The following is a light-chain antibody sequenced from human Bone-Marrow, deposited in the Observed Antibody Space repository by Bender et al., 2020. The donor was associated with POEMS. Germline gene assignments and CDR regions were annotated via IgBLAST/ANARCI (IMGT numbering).Light chain of an antibody. CDR3: CSYAGSSTVV. Sequence: QSVLTQPPSASGSPGQSVTISCTGTSSDVGSYRLVSWYQQHPDKAPKFLIYDVTKRPSGVSNRFSGFKSGNTASLTISGLQAEDEADYYCCSYAGSSTVVFGGGTKLPVL. J-gene: IGLJ2*01. CDR2: DVT. CDR1: SSDVGSYRL. V-gene: IGLV2-23*02.